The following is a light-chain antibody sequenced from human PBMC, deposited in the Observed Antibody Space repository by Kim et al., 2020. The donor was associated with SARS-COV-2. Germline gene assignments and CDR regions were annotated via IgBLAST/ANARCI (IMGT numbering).Light chain of an antibody. J-gene: IGLJ2*01. Sequence: QSVLTQPPSASGSPGQSVTISCTGTSSDVGTSNFVSWYQQHPGKAPKLMIYEVSQRPSGVPDRFSGSKSGNTASLTVSGLQAEDEADYYCNSHAGSNNVLFGGGTQLTVL. V-gene: IGLV2-8*01. CDR1: SSDVGTSNF. CDR3: NSHAGSNNVL. CDR2: EVS.